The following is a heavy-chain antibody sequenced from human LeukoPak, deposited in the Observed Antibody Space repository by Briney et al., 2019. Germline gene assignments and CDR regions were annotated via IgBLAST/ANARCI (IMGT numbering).Heavy chain of an antibody. CDR1: GFTFSSHA. D-gene: IGHD1-26*01. J-gene: IGHJ6*02. CDR2: ISFNGGNK. V-gene: IGHV3-30-3*01. Sequence: GGSLRLSCAASGFTFSSHAPHWVRQAPGKGLEWVAVISFNGGNKYYADSVKGRFTISRDNSESTVYLQMNSLRAEDTAVYFCATDRNSGSAQYYYGVVAWGQGTTVTVSS. CDR3: ATDRNSGSAQYYYGVVA.